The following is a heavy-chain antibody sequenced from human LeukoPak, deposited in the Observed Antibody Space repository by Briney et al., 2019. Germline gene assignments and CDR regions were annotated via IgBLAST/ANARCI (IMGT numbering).Heavy chain of an antibody. CDR2: INPSGGTT. Sequence: ASVTVSCKTSGYTFTRHHIHWVRQAPGQGLEWMGVINPSGGTTTYAQNFQGRVTMTRDTSTITVYMELNSLRSDDTAVYYCAREAIFGVVREYYFDYWGQGTLDTVS. D-gene: IGHD3-3*01. V-gene: IGHV1-46*01. J-gene: IGHJ4*02. CDR1: GYTFTRHH. CDR3: AREAIFGVVREYYFDY.